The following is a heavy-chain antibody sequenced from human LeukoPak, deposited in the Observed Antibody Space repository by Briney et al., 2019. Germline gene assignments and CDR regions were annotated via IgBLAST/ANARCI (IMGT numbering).Heavy chain of an antibody. CDR3: ARAHRGLRISGVDP. D-gene: IGHD5-12*01. CDR2: IYPGDSDT. V-gene: IGHV5-51*01. J-gene: IGHJ5*02. CDR1: GYSFTSHW. Sequence: GESLKISCKISGYSFTSHWIGWVRQMPGKGLECMGIIYPGDSDTRYSPSFQGQVTISTDKSISTAYLQWSSLKASNTAMYYCARAHRGLRISGVDPWGQGTLVTVSS.